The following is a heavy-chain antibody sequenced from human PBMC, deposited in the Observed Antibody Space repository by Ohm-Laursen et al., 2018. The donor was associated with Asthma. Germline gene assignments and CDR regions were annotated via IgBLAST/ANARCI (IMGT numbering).Heavy chain of an antibody. V-gene: IGHV3-30*03. CDR3: ARDLTGEEDY. CDR1: GFTFSYYN. Sequence: SLRLSCAASGFTFSYYNMNWVRQAPGKGLEWVAIISSDETYKNYANSVKGRFTISKDNSKNTLFLQMNSLRPDDTAVYYCARDLTGEEDYWGQGTLVTVSS. D-gene: IGHD7-27*01. CDR2: ISSDETYK. J-gene: IGHJ4*02.